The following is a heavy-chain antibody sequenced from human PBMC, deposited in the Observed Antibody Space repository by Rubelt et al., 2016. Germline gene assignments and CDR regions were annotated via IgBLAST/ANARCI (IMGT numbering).Heavy chain of an antibody. Sequence: QLQLQESGPGLVKPSETLSLTCTVSSDSITRSAYYWVWIRQPPGKGLEWIGYVHYSGRTDYNPPLKSRVTISVDTSKKQFSLKVRSVTAAETAVYYCARTSGYNYDEAFDIWGQGTMVTVSS. CDR3: ARTSGYNYDEAFDI. D-gene: IGHD5-12*01. CDR2: VHYSGRT. J-gene: IGHJ3*02. CDR1: SDSITRSAYY. V-gene: IGHV4-61*05.